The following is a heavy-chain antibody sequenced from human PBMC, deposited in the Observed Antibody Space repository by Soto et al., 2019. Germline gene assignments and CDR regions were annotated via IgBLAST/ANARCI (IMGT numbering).Heavy chain of an antibody. CDR3: ARQRRGGYWFDP. V-gene: IGHV4-30-4*01. CDR2: IYYTETT. Sequence: SETLSLTCAVSGVSVTDGDYYWTWMRQSPGKGLEWIGSIYYTETTNYNPSLNSRLSISIDTSRNQFSLQLTSVTAADTAIYYCARQRRGGYWFDPWGQGTLVTVSS. CDR1: GVSVTDGDYY. J-gene: IGHJ5*02.